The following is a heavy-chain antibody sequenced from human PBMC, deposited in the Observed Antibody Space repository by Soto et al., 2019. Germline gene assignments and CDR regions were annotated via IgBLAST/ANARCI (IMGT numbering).Heavy chain of an antibody. CDR3: ARVGYSYGYPYYYYGMDV. J-gene: IGHJ6*02. CDR2: IYYSGST. CDR1: GGSISSYY. D-gene: IGHD5-18*01. V-gene: IGHV4-59*01. Sequence: SETLSLTCTVSGGSISSYYWSWIRQPPGKGLEWIGYIYYSGSTNYNPSLKSRVTISVDTSKNQFSLKLSSVTAADTAVYYCARVGYSYGYPYYYYGMDVWGQGTTVTVSS.